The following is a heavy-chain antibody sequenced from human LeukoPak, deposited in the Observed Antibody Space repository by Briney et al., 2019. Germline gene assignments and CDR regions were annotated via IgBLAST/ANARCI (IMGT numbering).Heavy chain of an antibody. CDR1: GYTFTSYG. J-gene: IGHJ4*02. CDR3: ARVTALGYCSSNSCYQLFAY. Sequence: ASVKVSCKASGYTFTSYGISWVRQAPGQGLDWMGWISAYNGNTNYAQKLQGRVTMTTDTSTSTAYMELRSLRSDDTAVYYCARVTALGYCSSNSCYQLFAYWGQGTLVTVSS. CDR2: ISAYNGNT. V-gene: IGHV1-18*01. D-gene: IGHD2-2*01.